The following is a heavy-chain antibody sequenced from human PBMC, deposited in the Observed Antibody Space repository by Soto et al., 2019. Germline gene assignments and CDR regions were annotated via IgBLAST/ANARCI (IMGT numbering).Heavy chain of an antibody. J-gene: IGHJ6*03. CDR1: RYTFTSCD. CDR2: MNPNSGNT. D-gene: IGHD1-20*01. CDR3: GRGEGITGTTAYYYYYMDV. Sequence: ASVQDSCKASRYTFTSCDINCVGQAPGQGLEWMGWMNPNSGNTGTAQKYQDRITMTRNTSISTAYMELSTLRSDDTAVYYCGRGEGITGTTAYYYYYMDVWGKGTTVNVS. V-gene: IGHV1-8*01.